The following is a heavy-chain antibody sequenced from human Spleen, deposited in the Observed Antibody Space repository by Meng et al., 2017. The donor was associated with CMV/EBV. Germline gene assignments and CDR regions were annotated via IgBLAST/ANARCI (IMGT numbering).Heavy chain of an antibody. D-gene: IGHD3-10*01. CDR3: ARGIWFGELSGDY. Sequence: VSGFTFRSYPMHWVRQAPGKGLEWVAVISDYHGSNKYYADSVKGRFTISRDNTKNTLYLQMNSLRAEDTAVYYCARGIWFGELSGDYWGQGALVTVSS. J-gene: IGHJ4*02. CDR2: ISDYHGSNK. V-gene: IGHV3-30*04. CDR1: GFTFRSYP.